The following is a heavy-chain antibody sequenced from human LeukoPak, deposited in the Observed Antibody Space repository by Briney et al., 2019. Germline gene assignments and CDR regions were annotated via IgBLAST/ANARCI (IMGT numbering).Heavy chain of an antibody. CDR1: GYSISSGYY. CDR3: ARRFGYSSSWYLSRTGLIDY. Sequence: PSETLSLTCTVSGYSISSGYYWGWIRQPPGKGLEWIGSIYHSGSTYYNPSLKSRVTISVDTSKNQFSLKLSSVTAADTAVYYCARRFGYSSSWYLSRTGLIDYWGQGTLVTVSS. J-gene: IGHJ4*02. CDR2: IYHSGST. D-gene: IGHD6-13*01. V-gene: IGHV4-38-2*02.